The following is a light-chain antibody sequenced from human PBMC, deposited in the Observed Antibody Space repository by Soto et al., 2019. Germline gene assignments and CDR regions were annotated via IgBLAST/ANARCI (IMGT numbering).Light chain of an antibody. Sequence: DIVMTQSPDSLAVSLGERASINCKSSQNVFSNSIKKNFLAWFQQKPGQPPKLLISWASTRGSGVPDRFSGSGSGSDFTLTISSLQAEDVAVYYCQQYHTAPITFGQGTRLEIK. J-gene: IGKJ5*01. CDR3: QQYHTAPIT. CDR1: QNVFSNSIKKNF. V-gene: IGKV4-1*01. CDR2: WAS.